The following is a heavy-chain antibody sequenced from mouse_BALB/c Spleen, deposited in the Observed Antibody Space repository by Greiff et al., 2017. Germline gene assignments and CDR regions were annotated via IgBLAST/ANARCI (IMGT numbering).Heavy chain of an antibody. CDR1: GYTFTSYW. V-gene: IGHV1-7*01. CDR2: INPSTGYT. D-gene: IGHD2-14*01. J-gene: IGHJ4*01. CDR3: ASGYYRYDGGYYAMDY. Sequence: VKLQQSGAELAKPGASVKMSCKASGYTFTSYWMHWVKQRPGQGLEWIGYINPSTGYTEYNQKFKDKATLTADKSSSTAYMQLSSLTSEDSAVYYCASGYYRYDGGYYAMDYWGQGTSVTVSS.